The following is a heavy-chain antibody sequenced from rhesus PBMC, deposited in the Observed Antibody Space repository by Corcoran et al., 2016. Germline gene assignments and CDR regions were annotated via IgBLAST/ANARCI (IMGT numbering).Heavy chain of an antibody. V-gene: IGHV4-65*01. CDR1: GGSISSSNW. D-gene: IGHD6-43*01. Sequence: QVQLQESGPGLVKPSETLSLTCAVSGGSISSSNWWSWIRQPPGKGLEGIGYISGSSGSTYSNPSLKSRVTISTDTSKNQFSLKLSSVTAADTAVYYCARHPVAAATSYWGQGVLVTVSS. CDR3: ARHPVAAATSY. CDR2: ISGSSGST. J-gene: IGHJ4*01.